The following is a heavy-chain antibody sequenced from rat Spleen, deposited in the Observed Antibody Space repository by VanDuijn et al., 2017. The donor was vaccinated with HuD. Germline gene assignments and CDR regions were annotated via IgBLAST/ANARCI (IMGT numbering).Heavy chain of an antibody. CDR2: ISTGGGTT. CDR1: GFTFSHYY. CDR3: TTGIQPRH. V-gene: IGHV5-27*01. D-gene: IGHD1-5*01. J-gene: IGHJ2*01. Sequence: EVQLVESDGGLMQPGRSLKLSCAVSGFTFSHYYMAWVRQAPTKGLEWVAYISTGGGTTYYRDSVKGRFTISRDDAKSTLYLQMDSLRSEDTATYYCTTGIQPRHWGQGVMVTVSS.